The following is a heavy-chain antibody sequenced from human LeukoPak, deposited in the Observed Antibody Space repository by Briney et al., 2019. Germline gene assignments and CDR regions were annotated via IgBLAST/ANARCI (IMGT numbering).Heavy chain of an antibody. CDR1: GFTFGDYA. J-gene: IGHJ4*02. V-gene: IGHV3-49*04. CDR3: TRDLPTFYGYFDY. CDR2: IRSKAYGGTT. Sequence: GGSLRLSCTASGFTFGDYAMSWVRQAPGKGLEWVGFIRSKAYGGTTEYAASVKGRFTISRDDSKSIAYLQMNSLKTEDTAVYYCTRDLPTFYGYFDYWGQGTLVTVSS. D-gene: IGHD2/OR15-2a*01.